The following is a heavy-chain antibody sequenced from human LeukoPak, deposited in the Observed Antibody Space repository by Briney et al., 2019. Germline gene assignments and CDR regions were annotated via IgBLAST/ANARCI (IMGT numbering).Heavy chain of an antibody. CDR2: ISGDGGST. CDR3: AKNRRYYYYGMDV. V-gene: IGHV3-43*02. Sequence: GGSLRLSCAASGFTFDDYAMHWVRQAPGRGLEWVSLISGDGGSTYYAGSVKGRFTISRDNSKNSLSLQMSSLTTEDTAVYYCAKNRRYYYYGMDVWGQGTTVTVSS. D-gene: IGHD1-14*01. J-gene: IGHJ6*02. CDR1: GFTFDDYA.